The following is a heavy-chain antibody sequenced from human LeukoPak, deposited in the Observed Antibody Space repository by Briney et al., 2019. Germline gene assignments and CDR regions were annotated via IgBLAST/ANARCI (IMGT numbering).Heavy chain of an antibody. V-gene: IGHV1-2*02. J-gene: IGHJ4*02. CDR2: IDPNSGGT. CDR3: ARDRCTNGVCYDY. D-gene: IGHD2-8*01. Sequence: ASVKVSCTASGYTFTGYYMHWVRQAPGQGLEWMGWIDPNSGGTNYAQKFQGRVTMTRDTSISTAYMELSRLRSDDTAVYYCARDRCTNGVCYDYWGQGTLVTVSS. CDR1: GYTFTGYY.